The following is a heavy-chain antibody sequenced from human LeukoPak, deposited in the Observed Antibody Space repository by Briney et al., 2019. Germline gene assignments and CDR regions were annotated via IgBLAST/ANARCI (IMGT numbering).Heavy chain of an antibody. V-gene: IGHV3-11*04. CDR2: ISSTGGTI. CDR3: ARDTEQWLVQGHAFDI. CDR1: GFIFNDYY. D-gene: IGHD6-19*01. J-gene: IGHJ3*02. Sequence: GGSLRLSCAASGFIFNDYYMSWIRQPPGKGLEWVSYISSTGGTIYYADSVKGRFTISRDNAKNSLYLQMNSLRAEDTAVYYCARDTEQWLVQGHAFDIWGQGAMVTVSS.